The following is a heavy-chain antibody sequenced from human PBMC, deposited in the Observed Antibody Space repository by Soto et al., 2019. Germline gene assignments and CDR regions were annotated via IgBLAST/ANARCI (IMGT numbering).Heavy chain of an antibody. V-gene: IGHV1-24*01. CDR3: ATLTCSSTSCYIRWFDP. CDR1: GYTLTELS. CDR2: FDPEDGET. J-gene: IGHJ5*02. Sequence: ASVKFSCKVSGYTLTELSMHWVRQAPGKGLEWMGGFDPEDGETIYAQKFQGRVTMTEDTSTDTAYMELSSLRSEDTAVYYCATLTCSSTSCYIRWFDPWGQGTLVTVSS. D-gene: IGHD2-2*02.